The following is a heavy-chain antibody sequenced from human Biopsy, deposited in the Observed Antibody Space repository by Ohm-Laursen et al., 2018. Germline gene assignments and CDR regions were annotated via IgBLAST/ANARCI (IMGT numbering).Heavy chain of an antibody. V-gene: IGHV1-69*13. J-gene: IGHJ4*02. CDR2: IIPMFGTA. CDR1: GYSFTSYY. D-gene: IGHD1-26*01. CDR3: ARGPHSGSHSCFDY. Sequence: SVKVSCKASGYSFTSYYMHWVRQAPGQGLEWMGGIIPMFGTANYAQMFQGRVTISADDSTSTSYMELSSLTTEDTAIYYCARGPHSGSHSCFDYWGRGTLVTVSS.